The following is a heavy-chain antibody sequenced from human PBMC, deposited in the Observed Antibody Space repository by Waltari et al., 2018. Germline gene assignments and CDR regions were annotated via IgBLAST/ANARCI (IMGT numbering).Heavy chain of an antibody. CDR1: GGSISSGGYY. CDR3: AGMGSSSSGYYFDY. Sequence: QVQLQESGPGLVKPSQTLSLTCTVSGGSISSGGYYWSWIRQHPGKGLEWIGYIYYSGSTYDIPSLKSRVTISVDTSKNQFSLKLSSVTAADTAVYYCAGMGSSSSGYYFDYWGQGTLVTVSS. D-gene: IGHD6-6*01. CDR2: IYYSGST. V-gene: IGHV4-31*03. J-gene: IGHJ4*02.